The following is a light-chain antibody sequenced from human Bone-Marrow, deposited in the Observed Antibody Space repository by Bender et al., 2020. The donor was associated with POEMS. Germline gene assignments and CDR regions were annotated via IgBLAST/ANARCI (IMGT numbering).Light chain of an antibody. V-gene: IGLV2-23*02. CDR1: SSDVGYCDF. CDR3: CLYVGSSTTSNYV. CDR2: NVS. J-gene: IGLJ1*01. Sequence: QSALTQPASVSGSPGQSITISCTGTSSDVGYCDFVAWYQQHPGKAPKLIIYNVSHRPSGVSNRFSGSKSGNTASLTISGLQAEDEADYYCCLYVGSSTTSNYVFGSGTKVTVL.